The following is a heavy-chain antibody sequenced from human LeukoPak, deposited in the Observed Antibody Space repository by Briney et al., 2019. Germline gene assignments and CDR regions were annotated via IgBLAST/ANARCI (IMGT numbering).Heavy chain of an antibody. CDR2: IYYSGST. J-gene: IGHJ6*02. D-gene: IGHD3-10*01. CDR1: GGSMISGGYY. V-gene: IGHV4-31*03. Sequence: SETLSLTCTVSGGSMISGGYYWSWIRQHPWKGLEWFGYIYYSGSTYYNPSLKSRVTISVDTSKNQFSLQLSSVPAADTAVYYCARDAGYYGSGSDLNGMDVWGQGTTVTVSS. CDR3: ARDAGYYGSGSDLNGMDV.